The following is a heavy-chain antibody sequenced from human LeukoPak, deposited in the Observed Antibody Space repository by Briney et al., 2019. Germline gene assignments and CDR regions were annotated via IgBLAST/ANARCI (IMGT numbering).Heavy chain of an antibody. D-gene: IGHD5-12*01. CDR3: ARGAGYVDSFYGIDV. CDR1: GFTFSSCG. Sequence: PGGSLKLSCAASGFTFSSCGMHWVRQAPGKGLEWVGGICHDGSNKYYADSVKGRFTISRDNSKNTLYLQMNSLRSEDTAVYYCARGAGYVDSFYGIDVWGEGTTFTASS. J-gene: IGHJ6*01. V-gene: IGHV3-33*01. CDR2: ICHDGSNK.